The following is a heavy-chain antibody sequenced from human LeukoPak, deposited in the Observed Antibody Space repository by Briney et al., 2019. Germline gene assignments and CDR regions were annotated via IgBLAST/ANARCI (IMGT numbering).Heavy chain of an antibody. CDR1: GFTFSSYG. CDR3: AKGPYYGGNGGTQIDY. Sequence: PGGSLRLSCAASGFTFSSYGMHWVRQAPGKGLEWVAFIRYDGSNKYYADSVKGRFTISRDNSKNTLYLQMNSLRAEDTAVYYCAKGPYYGGNGGTQIDYWGQGTLVTVSS. CDR2: IRYDGSNK. J-gene: IGHJ4*02. V-gene: IGHV3-30*02. D-gene: IGHD4-23*01.